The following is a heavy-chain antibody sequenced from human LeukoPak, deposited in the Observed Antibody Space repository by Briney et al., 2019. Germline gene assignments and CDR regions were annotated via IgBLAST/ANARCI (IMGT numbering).Heavy chain of an antibody. CDR3: VRVPGDYDAFDI. CDR1: GGSISSYY. J-gene: IGHJ3*02. D-gene: IGHD4-17*01. Sequence: ASETLSLTCTVSGGSISSYYWSWIRQPAGKGLEWIGRIYTSGSANYNPSLKSRVTMSVDTSKNQFSLKLSSVTAADTAVYYCVRVPGDYDAFDIWGQGTMVTVSS. V-gene: IGHV4-4*07. CDR2: IYTSGSA.